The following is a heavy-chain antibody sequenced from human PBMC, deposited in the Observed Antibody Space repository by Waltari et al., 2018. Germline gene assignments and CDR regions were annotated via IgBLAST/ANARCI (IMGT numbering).Heavy chain of an antibody. CDR2: IYYSGST. Sequence: QLQLQESGPGLVKPSETLSLTCTVSGGSISSSSYYWGWIRQPPGKGLEWIGSIYYSGSTDSNPSLKSRVTISVDTSKNQFSLKLSSVTAADTAVYYCARHAARRVPFDYWGQGTLVTVSS. D-gene: IGHD6-6*01. V-gene: IGHV4-39*01. CDR3: ARHAARRVPFDY. CDR1: GGSISSSSYY. J-gene: IGHJ4*02.